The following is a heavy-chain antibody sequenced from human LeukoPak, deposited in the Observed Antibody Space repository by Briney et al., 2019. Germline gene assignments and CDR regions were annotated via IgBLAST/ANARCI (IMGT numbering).Heavy chain of an antibody. CDR2: IYTSGST. D-gene: IGHD7-27*01. J-gene: IGHJ3*02. V-gene: IGHV4-61*02. CDR1: GGSISSGSYY. CDR3: AREIGPNWGDAFDI. Sequence: PSQTLSLTCTVSGGSISSGSYYWSWIRQPAGKGLKWIGRIYTSGSTNYNPSLKSRVTISVDTSKNQFSLKLSSVTAADTAVYYCAREIGPNWGDAFDIWGQGTMVTVSS.